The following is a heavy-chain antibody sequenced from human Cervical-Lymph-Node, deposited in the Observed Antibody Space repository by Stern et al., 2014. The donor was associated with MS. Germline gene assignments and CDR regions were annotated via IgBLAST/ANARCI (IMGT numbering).Heavy chain of an antibody. D-gene: IGHD2-15*01. Sequence: EVQLVESGGGLVQPGGSLRLSCAASGFTFSSYWMHWVRQAPGKGLVWVSRINSDGSSTSYADSVKGRFTISRDNAKNTLYLQMNSLRAEDTAVYYCARIYCSGGSCYSGYYYGMDVWGQGTTVTVSS. CDR3: ARIYCSGGSCYSGYYYGMDV. CDR1: GFTFSSYW. J-gene: IGHJ6*02. CDR2: INSDGSST. V-gene: IGHV3-74*01.